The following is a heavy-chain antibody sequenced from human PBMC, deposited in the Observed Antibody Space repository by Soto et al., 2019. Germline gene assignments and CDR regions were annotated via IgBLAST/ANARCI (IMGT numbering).Heavy chain of an antibody. CDR1: GYIFVNYG. Sequence: QVQLVQSGDEVKKPGASVKVSCKASGYIFVNYGIAWVRQAPRQGLEWMGWISPYTGNTHSATKVQGRLTMTTDTSTSTAYMVLGSLTSDDTAVYYCVMVDNYVTPTPQDVWGQGTTVTVSS. J-gene: IGHJ6*02. CDR2: ISPYTGNT. V-gene: IGHV1-18*01. CDR3: VMVDNYVTPTPQDV. D-gene: IGHD3-16*01.